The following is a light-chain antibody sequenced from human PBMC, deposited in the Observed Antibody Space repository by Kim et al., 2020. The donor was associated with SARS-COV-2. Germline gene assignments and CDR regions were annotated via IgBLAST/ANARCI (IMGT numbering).Light chain of an antibody. CDR3: QQSYSTPQT. CDR1: QSISSY. V-gene: IGKV1-39*01. J-gene: IGKJ1*01. CDR2: AAS. Sequence: ASVGDRVTITCRASQSISSYLNWYQQKPGKAPKLLIYAASSLQSGVPSRCSGSGSGTDFTLTISSLQPEDFATYYCQQSYSTPQTFGQGTKVEMK.